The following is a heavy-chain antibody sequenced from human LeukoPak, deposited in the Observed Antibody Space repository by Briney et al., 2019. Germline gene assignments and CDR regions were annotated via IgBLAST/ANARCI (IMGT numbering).Heavy chain of an antibody. CDR2: ISGSGGST. CDR3: AKDPSMIVVVTPDY. J-gene: IGHJ4*02. V-gene: IGHV3-23*01. Sequence: GGSLRLSCAASGFTFSSYAMSWVRQAPGKGLEWVSAISGSGGSTYYADSVKGWFTISRDNSKNALYLQMNSLRAEDTAVYYCAKDPSMIVVVTPDYWGQGTLVTVSS. CDR1: GFTFSSYA. D-gene: IGHD3-22*01.